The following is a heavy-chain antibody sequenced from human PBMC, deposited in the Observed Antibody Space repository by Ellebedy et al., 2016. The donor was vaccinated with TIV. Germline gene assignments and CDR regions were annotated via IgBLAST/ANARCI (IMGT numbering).Heavy chain of an antibody. Sequence: PGGSLRLSCAASGFNFRSYWMTWVRQAPGKGLEWVAKIRQEGDEIYYVESVKGRLTISRDNAKNSLFLQMNSLRVEDTAVYYCARRASYGDYAVQVNPWFDPWGQGTLVTVSS. D-gene: IGHD4-17*01. CDR2: IRQEGDEI. V-gene: IGHV3-7*01. J-gene: IGHJ5*02. CDR1: GFNFRSYW. CDR3: ARRASYGDYAVQVNPWFDP.